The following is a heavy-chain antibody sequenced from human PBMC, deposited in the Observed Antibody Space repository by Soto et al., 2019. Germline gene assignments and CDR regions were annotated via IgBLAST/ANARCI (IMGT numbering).Heavy chain of an antibody. V-gene: IGHV3-21*01. Sequence: GGSLRLSCAASGFTFSSYSMNWVRQAPGKGLEWVSSISSSSSYIYYADSVKGRFTISRDNAKNSLYLQMNSLRAEGTAVYYCARDSDPLPGIAVAGTSAYWGQGTLVTVSS. CDR3: ARDSDPLPGIAVAGTSAY. CDR2: ISSSSSYI. CDR1: GFTFSSYS. D-gene: IGHD6-19*01. J-gene: IGHJ4*02.